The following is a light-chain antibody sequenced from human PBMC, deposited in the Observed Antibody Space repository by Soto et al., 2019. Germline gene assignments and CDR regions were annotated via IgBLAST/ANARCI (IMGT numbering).Light chain of an antibody. CDR2: KAS. CDR1: QSIGSW. Sequence: DIQMTQSPSTLSASVGDRVTITCRASQSIGSWLAWYQQKPGKAPKLLIYKASSLESGVPSRFSGIGSGTAFPLTISSLQPDDFACYYGQHYRSYSQWTFGRGIKVEIK. V-gene: IGKV1-5*03. J-gene: IGKJ1*01. CDR3: QHYRSYSQWT.